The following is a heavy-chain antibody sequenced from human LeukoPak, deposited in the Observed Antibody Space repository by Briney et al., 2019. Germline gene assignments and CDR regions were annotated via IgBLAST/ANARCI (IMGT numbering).Heavy chain of an antibody. D-gene: IGHD5-24*01. CDR3: ARNRQDGYNWRYYSYYMDV. J-gene: IGHJ6*03. CDR1: GYSFTSYW. V-gene: IGHV5-51*01. CDR2: SYPGDSDT. Sequence: GESPKISCKGSGYSFTSYWIGWVRQMPGPSLEWMGISYPGDSDTRYSPSFQRQVTISADKSISTAYLQWSSLKASDTAMYYCARNRQDGYNWRYYSYYMDVWGKGTTVTVSS.